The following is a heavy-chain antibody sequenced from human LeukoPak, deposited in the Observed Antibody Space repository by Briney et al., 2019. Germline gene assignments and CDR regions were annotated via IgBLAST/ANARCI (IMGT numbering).Heavy chain of an antibody. CDR2: ISSSSSYI. V-gene: IGHV3-21*04. CDR3: ASGLDYGALFDI. D-gene: IGHD4-17*01. Sequence: GGSLRLSCAASGFTFSSYSMDWVRQAPGKGLEWVSSISSSSSYIYYADSVKGRFTISRDNAKNSLYLQMNSLRAEDAAVYYCASGLDYGALFDIWGQGTMVTVSS. J-gene: IGHJ3*02. CDR1: GFTFSSYS.